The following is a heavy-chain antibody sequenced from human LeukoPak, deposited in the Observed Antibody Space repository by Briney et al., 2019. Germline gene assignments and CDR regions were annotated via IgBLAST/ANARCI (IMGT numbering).Heavy chain of an antibody. CDR3: ARGWNYDY. CDR2: INHSGST. CDR1: GGSFSGYY. Sequence: SETLSLTCAVYGGSFSGYYWSWIRQPPGKGLEWIGEINHSGSTNYNPSLKSRVTISVDTSKNQFSLKLSSVTAADTAVYYCARGWNYDYWGQGTLVTVSS. V-gene: IGHV4-34*01. J-gene: IGHJ4*02. D-gene: IGHD1-7*01.